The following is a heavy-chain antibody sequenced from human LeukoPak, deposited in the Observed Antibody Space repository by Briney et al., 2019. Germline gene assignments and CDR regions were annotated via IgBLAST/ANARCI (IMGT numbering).Heavy chain of an antibody. CDR1: GFTFSSYA. Sequence: SGGSLRLSCAASGFTFSSYAMHWVRQAPGKGLEWVTIISYDGSNKYYADSVKGRFTISRDNSKNTVYLQMNSPRAEDTAVYYCVRDWGTRSGMDVWGQGTTVTVSS. CDR3: VRDWGTRSGMDV. CDR2: ISYDGSNK. J-gene: IGHJ6*02. D-gene: IGHD3-16*01. V-gene: IGHV3-30-3*01.